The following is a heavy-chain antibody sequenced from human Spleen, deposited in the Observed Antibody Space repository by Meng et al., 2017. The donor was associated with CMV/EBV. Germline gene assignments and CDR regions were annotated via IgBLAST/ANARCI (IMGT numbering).Heavy chain of an antibody. CDR1: GFTFSHYW. CDR3: ARDRYYGSGKSMDV. V-gene: IGHV3-7*01. Sequence: GESLKISCAASGFTFSHYWMSWVRQAPGKGLEWVANIKQDGSEKYYVDSVKGRFTISRDNAKNSLYLQMNSLRAEDTAVYYCARDRYYGSGKSMDVWGQGTTVTVSS. D-gene: IGHD3-10*01. CDR2: IKQDGSEK. J-gene: IGHJ6*02.